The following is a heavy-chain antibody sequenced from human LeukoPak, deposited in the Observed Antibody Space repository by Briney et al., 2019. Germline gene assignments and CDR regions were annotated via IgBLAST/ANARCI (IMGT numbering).Heavy chain of an antibody. D-gene: IGHD4-17*01. CDR3: ARAPNDYGA. CDR1: GGSISSYY. J-gene: IGHJ3*01. Sequence: SETLSLTCTGSGGSISSYYWIWIRQPPGKGLEWMGYIYYSGSANYNPSLKSRVTISVDTSKNQFSLKLSSVTAADTAVYYCARAPNDYGAWGQGTMVTVSP. CDR2: IYYSGSA. V-gene: IGHV4-59*01.